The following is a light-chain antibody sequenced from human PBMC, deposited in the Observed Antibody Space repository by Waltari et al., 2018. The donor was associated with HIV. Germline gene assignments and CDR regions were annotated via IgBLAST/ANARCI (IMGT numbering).Light chain of an antibody. J-gene: IGLJ2*01. CDR2: EVS. CDR1: GGDVGGYSL. Sequence: HSALPRPAPLPGSPGHPIPLSAPEPGGDVGGYSLSPCYQQHPGKAPKLMIYEVSKRPSGVSNRFSGSKSGNTASLTISGLQAEDEADYYCCSYAGSSTFVVFGGGTKLTVL. V-gene: IGLV2-23*02. CDR3: CSYAGSSTFVV.